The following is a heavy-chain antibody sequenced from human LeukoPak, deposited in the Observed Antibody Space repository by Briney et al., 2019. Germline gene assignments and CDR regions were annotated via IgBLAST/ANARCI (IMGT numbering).Heavy chain of an antibody. Sequence: SVNVSCKASGGTFSSYAISWVRQAPGQGLEWMGGIIPIFGTANYAQKFQGRVTITADESTSTAYMELSSLRSEDTAVYYCASPEGGYSYGYVYWGQGTLVTVSS. V-gene: IGHV1-69*13. CDR1: GGTFSSYA. D-gene: IGHD5-18*01. CDR3: ASPEGGYSYGYVY. CDR2: IIPIFGTA. J-gene: IGHJ4*02.